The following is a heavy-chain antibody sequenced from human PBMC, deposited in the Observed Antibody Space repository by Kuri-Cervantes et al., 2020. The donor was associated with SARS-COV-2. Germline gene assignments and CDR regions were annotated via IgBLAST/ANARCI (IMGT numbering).Heavy chain of an antibody. V-gene: IGHV1-18*04. CDR1: GYSFSAYY. Sequence: ASVKVSCKASGYSFSAYYIHWVRQAPGQGLEWMGWISAYNGNTNYAQKLQGRVTMTTDTSTSTAYMELRSLRSDDTAVYYCARVLAAALDYWGQGTLVTVSS. CDR3: ARVLAAALDY. D-gene: IGHD6-13*01. J-gene: IGHJ4*02. CDR2: ISAYNGNT.